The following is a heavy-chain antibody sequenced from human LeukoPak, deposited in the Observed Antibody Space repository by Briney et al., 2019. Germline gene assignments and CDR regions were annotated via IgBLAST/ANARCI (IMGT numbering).Heavy chain of an antibody. V-gene: IGHV1-24*01. CDR2: FDPEDGET. J-gene: IGHJ3*02. CDR1: GYTLTELS. D-gene: IGHD2-15*01. Sequence: ASVKVSCKVSGYTLTELSMHWVRQAPGKGLEWMGGFDPEDGETIYAQKFQGRVTMTEDTSTDTAYMELSSLRSEDTAVYYCARDSPGWWATPRDDAFDIWGQGTVVTVSS. CDR3: ARDSPGWWATPRDDAFDI.